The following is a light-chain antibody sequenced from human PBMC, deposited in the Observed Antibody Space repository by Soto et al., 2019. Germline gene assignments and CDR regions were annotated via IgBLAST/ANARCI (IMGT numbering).Light chain of an antibody. CDR3: QQYNTDSQT. V-gene: IGKV1-5*03. Sequence: DIQMTQSPSTLSASVGDRVTITCRASQSISNWLAWYQQKPGKAPKLLIYKASSLEGGVPSRFSGSGSGTEFTLTITSLQPDDFATYYCQQYNTDSQTFGQGTKVDIK. CDR2: KAS. J-gene: IGKJ1*01. CDR1: QSISNW.